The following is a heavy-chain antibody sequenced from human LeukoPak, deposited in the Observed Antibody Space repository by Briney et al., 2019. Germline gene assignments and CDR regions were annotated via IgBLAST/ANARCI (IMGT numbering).Heavy chain of an antibody. CDR2: ISYDGSNK. CDR3: AKDSYRYSYGYNFDY. J-gene: IGHJ4*02. CDR1: GFTFSSYG. D-gene: IGHD5-18*01. V-gene: IGHV3-30*18. Sequence: PGGSLRLSCAASGFTFSSYGMHWVRQAPGKGLEWVAVISYDGSNKYYADSVKGRFTISRDNSKNTLYLQMNSLRAEDTAVYYCAKDSYRYSYGYNFDYWGQGTLVTVSS.